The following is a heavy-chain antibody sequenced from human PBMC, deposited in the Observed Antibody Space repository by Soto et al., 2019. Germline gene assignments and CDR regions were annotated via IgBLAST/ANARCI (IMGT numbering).Heavy chain of an antibody. Sequence: GGSLRLSCAASGFTFNTYGMDWVRQAPGKGLEWVAVMWYDGSNKYYADSVKGRFIISRDNSKNTLYLQMNSLRAEDTAVYYCAREISDYRYFDSWGQGTLVTVSS. D-gene: IGHD4-17*01. CDR3: AREISDYRYFDS. J-gene: IGHJ4*02. V-gene: IGHV3-33*01. CDR1: GFTFNTYG. CDR2: MWYDGSNK.